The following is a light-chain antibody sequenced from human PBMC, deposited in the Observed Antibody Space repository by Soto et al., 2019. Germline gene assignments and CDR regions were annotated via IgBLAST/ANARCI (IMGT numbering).Light chain of an antibody. V-gene: IGLV2-23*01. CDR2: DDS. J-gene: IGLJ1*01. CDR3: CSYAASSTYV. CDR1: TSDVGNYNL. Sequence: QSVLTQPASVSGSPGKSITISCTGTTSDVGNYNLVSWYQQHPGKAPKLIIYDDSKRPSGVSNRFSGSKSGNTASLTISGLQAEDEADYYCCSYAASSTYVFGTGTKVTV.